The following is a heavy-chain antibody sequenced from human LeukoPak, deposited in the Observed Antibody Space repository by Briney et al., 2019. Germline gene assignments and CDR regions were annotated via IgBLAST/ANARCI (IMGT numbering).Heavy chain of an antibody. J-gene: IGHJ5*02. Sequence: GASVKVSCKASGGTFSSYAISWVRQAPGQGLEWMGGIIPIFGTANYAQKFQGRVTITTDESTSTAYMELSSLRSEDTAVYYCAGGDYQITIFGVVIMNWFDPWGQGTLVTVSS. V-gene: IGHV1-69*05. CDR3: AGGDYQITIFGVVIMNWFDP. CDR2: IIPIFGTA. D-gene: IGHD3-3*01. CDR1: GGTFSSYA.